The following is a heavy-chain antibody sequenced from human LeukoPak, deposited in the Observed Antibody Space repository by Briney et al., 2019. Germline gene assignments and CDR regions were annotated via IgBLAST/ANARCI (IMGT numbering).Heavy chain of an antibody. J-gene: IGHJ4*02. Sequence: GGSLRLSCLASGFTFSRYGFHWVRQAPGKGPEWVAGVTYDRRTEFYADSVRGRFTLSRDNSKNAVYLQMNSLRAEDTAVYYCARDASYSSGCPDYWGQGTLVTVSS. V-gene: IGHV3-30*03. CDR3: ARDASYSSGCPDY. CDR1: GFTFSRYG. CDR2: VTYDRRTE. D-gene: IGHD6-19*01.